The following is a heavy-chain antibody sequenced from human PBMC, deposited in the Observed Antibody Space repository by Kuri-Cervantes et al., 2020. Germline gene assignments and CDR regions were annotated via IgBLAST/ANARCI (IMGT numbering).Heavy chain of an antibody. V-gene: IGHV3-7*01. J-gene: IGHJ3*02. CDR1: GFTFSRYA. CDR2: IKKDGSEM. Sequence: GESLKISCAASGFTFSRYAMNWVRQAPGKGLEWVANIKKDGSEMYYMDSVRGRFTISRDNAKNSLYLQMNSLRAEDMAVYYCARDTVEVPAGDSFDIWGLGTMVTVSS. D-gene: IGHD2-2*01. CDR3: ARDTVEVPAGDSFDI.